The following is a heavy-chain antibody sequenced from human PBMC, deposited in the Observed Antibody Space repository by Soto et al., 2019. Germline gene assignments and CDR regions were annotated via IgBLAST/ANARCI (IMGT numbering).Heavy chain of an antibody. CDR1: GLTSRTYG. CDR2: IAYDGSNT. CDR3: VKDRGTANYGLDV. V-gene: IGHV3-30*18. J-gene: IGHJ6*02. Sequence: QVHLVESGGGVVQPGGSLRISCVVSGLTSRTYGMHWVRQAPGKGLEWVAVIAYDGSNTYHADSVKGRFTISRDNSKNTVYPQMNSLRAEDTALYYCVKDRGTANYGLDVWGQGTTVTVSS. D-gene: IGHD5-18*01.